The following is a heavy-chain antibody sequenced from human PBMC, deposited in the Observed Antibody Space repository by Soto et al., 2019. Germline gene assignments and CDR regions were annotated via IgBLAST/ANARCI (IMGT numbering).Heavy chain of an antibody. CDR3: ARATYYYDSSGYRRGYYFDY. CDR2: IYHSGST. J-gene: IGHJ4*02. Sequence: SETLSLTCAVSGGSISSGGYSWSWIRQPPGKGLEWIGYIYHSGSTYYNPSLKSRVTISVDRSKNQFSLKLSSVTAADTAVYYCARATYYYDSSGYRRGYYFDYWGQGTLVTVSS. V-gene: IGHV4-30-2*01. CDR1: GGSISSGGYS. D-gene: IGHD3-22*01.